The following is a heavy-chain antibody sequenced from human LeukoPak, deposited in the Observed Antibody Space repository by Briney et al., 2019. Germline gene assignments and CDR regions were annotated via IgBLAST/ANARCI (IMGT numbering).Heavy chain of an antibody. CDR3: ARVLRYFEGCDY. CDR1: GFTFSSYS. J-gene: IGHJ4*02. V-gene: IGHV3-21*01. D-gene: IGHD3-9*01. Sequence: GGSLRLSCAASGFTFSSYSMNWVRQAPGKGLEWVSSISSSSSYIYYADSVKGRFTISRDNAKNSLYLQMNSLGAEDTAVYYCARVLRYFEGCDYWGQGTLVTVSS. CDR2: ISSSSSYI.